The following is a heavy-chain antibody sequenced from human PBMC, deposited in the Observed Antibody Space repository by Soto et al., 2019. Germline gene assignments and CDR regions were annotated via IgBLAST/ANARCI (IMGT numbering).Heavy chain of an antibody. V-gene: IGHV4-34*01. CDR1: GGSFSAYY. CDR3: ALFSSSGPDLYDY. D-gene: IGHD3-10*01. Sequence: PSKTLSLTCAVYGGSFSAYYWSWIRQPPGKGLEWIGEINHSGTTRHSPSLKSRVTLSGDTSKKQVSLKLTSVTAADAAVYFCALFSSSGPDLYDYWGQGTLVTVSS. J-gene: IGHJ4*02. CDR2: INHSGTT.